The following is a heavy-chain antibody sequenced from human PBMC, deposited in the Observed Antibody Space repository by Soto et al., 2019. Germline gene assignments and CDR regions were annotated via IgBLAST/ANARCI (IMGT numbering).Heavy chain of an antibody. CDR1: GFTFSSYG. CDR2: ISSDGSNK. J-gene: IGHJ6*02. CDR3: AKDRYDFWSGGVYYYYGMDV. Sequence: GGSLRLSCAASGFTFSSYGMHWVRQAPCKGLEWVAVISSDGSNKYYADSVKGRFTISRDNSKNTLYLQMNSLRAEDTAVYYCAKDRYDFWSGGVYYYYGMDVWGQGTTVTVS. D-gene: IGHD3-3*01. V-gene: IGHV3-30*18.